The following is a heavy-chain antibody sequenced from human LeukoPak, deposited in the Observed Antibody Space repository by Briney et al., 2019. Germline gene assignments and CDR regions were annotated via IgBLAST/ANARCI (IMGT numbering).Heavy chain of an antibody. CDR1: GFTVSSDY. Sequence: PGGSLRLSCAVSGFTVSSDYMSWVRQAPGKGLEWVSYISSSGSTIYYADSVKGRFTISRDNAKNSLYLQMNSLRAEDTAVYYCARVYSSGNDYWGQGTLVTVSS. CDR3: ARVYSSGNDY. J-gene: IGHJ4*02. CDR2: ISSSGSTI. D-gene: IGHD6-19*01. V-gene: IGHV3-11*04.